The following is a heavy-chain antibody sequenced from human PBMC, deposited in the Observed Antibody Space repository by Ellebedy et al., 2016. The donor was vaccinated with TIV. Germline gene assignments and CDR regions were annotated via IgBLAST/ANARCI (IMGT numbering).Heavy chain of an antibody. Sequence: AASVKVSCKASGYTFTGYYIHWVRKAPGQGLEWMGWINPNSFGTNYAQKFQGRVTMTRDTSISTAYMELSRLRSDDTAVYYCVRDFSGSTDFDLWGQGTLVTVSS. CDR2: INPNSFGT. CDR3: VRDFSGSTDFDL. J-gene: IGHJ4*02. D-gene: IGHD3-10*01. CDR1: GYTFTGYY. V-gene: IGHV1-2*02.